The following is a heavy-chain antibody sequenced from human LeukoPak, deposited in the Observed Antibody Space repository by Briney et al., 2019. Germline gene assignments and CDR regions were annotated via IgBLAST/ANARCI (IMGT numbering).Heavy chain of an antibody. V-gene: IGHV1-69*04. CDR2: IIPILGIA. CDR1: GGTFSSYA. J-gene: IGHJ4*02. CDR3: AREGPDDILTGYHRFGVDY. D-gene: IGHD3-9*01. Sequence: GASVKVSCKASGGTFSSYAISWVRQAPGQGLEWMGRIIPILGIANYAQKFQGRVTITADKSTSTAYMELSSLRSEDTAVYYCAREGPDDILTGYHRFGVDYWGQGTLVTVSS.